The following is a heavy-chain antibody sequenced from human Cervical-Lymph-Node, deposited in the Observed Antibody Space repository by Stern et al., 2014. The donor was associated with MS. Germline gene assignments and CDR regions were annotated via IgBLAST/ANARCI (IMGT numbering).Heavy chain of an antibody. V-gene: IGHV3-53*01. D-gene: IGHD5-24*01. CDR1: GFTVSSNY. Sequence: EVQLVESGGGLIQPGGSLRLSCAASGFTVSSNYMSWVRQAPGKGLEWGSFIYSGGSTYYADSVKGRFTISRDNSKNTLYLQMNSLRAEDTAVYYCARDKNGYNYFDYWGQGTLVTVSS. J-gene: IGHJ4*02. CDR2: IYSGGST. CDR3: ARDKNGYNYFDY.